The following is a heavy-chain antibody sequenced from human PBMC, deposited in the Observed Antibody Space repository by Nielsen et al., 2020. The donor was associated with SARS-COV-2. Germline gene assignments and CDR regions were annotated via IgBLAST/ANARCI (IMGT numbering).Heavy chain of an antibody. J-gene: IGHJ6*03. CDR1: GFTVSSNY. CDR3: AREDYYYYYMDV. V-gene: IGHV3-53*01. Sequence: GESLKISCAASGFTVSSNYMSWVRQAPGKGLEWVSVTYSGGSTYYADSVKGRFTISRDNSKNTLYLQMNSLRAEDTAMYYCAREDYYYYYMDVWGKGTTVTVSS. CDR2: TYSGGST.